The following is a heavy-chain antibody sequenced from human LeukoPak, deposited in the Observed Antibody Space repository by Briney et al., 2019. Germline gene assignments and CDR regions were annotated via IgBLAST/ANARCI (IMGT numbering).Heavy chain of an antibody. CDR3: ARMTTVVTRAYDY. V-gene: IGHV6-1*01. CDR2: TYYRSKWYY. CDR1: GYSVSSNSAA. J-gene: IGHJ4*02. D-gene: IGHD4-23*01. Sequence: SQTLSLTCAISGYSVSSNSAAWNWIRQSPSRGLGWLGRTYYRSKWYYDYAVSVKSRITINPDTAKNQFSLQLNSVTPEDTAVYYCARMTTVVTRAYDYWGQGTLVTVSS.